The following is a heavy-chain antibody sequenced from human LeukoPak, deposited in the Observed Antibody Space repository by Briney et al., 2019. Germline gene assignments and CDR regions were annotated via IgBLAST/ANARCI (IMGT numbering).Heavy chain of an antibody. D-gene: IGHD2/OR15-2a*01. CDR1: GFTFSSYG. CDR2: IRYDGSNK. CDR3: VKDLERGYTTISCSNFDY. V-gene: IGHV3-30*02. J-gene: IGHJ4*02. Sequence: PGGSLRLSCAASGFTFSSYGMDWVRQAPGKGLEWVAFIRYDGSNKYYADSVKGRFIISRDNSKNTLYLQMNSLRAEDAAVYYCVKDLERGYTTISCSNFDYWGQGTLVTVSS.